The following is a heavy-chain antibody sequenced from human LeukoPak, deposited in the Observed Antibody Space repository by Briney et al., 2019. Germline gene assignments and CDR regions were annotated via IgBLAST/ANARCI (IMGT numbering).Heavy chain of an antibody. CDR2: IQKDESEK. CDR1: GFTFSTYW. Sequence: GGSLRLSCAASGFTFSTYWMSWVRQAPGKGLEWVAKIQKDESEKYYVDSVKGRFTISRDNAKNSLYLQMNSLRAEDTAVYYCARGFTGDAVDVWGQGTMVTVSS. V-gene: IGHV3-7*01. J-gene: IGHJ3*01. D-gene: IGHD3-9*01. CDR3: ARGFTGDAVDV.